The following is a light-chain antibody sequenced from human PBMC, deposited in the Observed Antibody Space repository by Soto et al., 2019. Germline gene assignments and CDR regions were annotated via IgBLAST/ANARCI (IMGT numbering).Light chain of an antibody. CDR3: HLYGASPPT. Sequence: EVVLTQSPVTLSLSPGERATLSCRSSQSVSSSDLAWYQQKPGQAPRLLISGASGRATGIPDRFSASGSGTDFTLTISRLEPEDSAVFYCHLYGASPPTFGQGTKVDIK. V-gene: IGKV3-20*01. CDR1: QSVSSSD. CDR2: GAS. J-gene: IGKJ1*01.